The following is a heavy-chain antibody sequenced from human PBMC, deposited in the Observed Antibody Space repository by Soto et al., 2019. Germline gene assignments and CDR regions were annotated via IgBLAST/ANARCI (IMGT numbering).Heavy chain of an antibody. J-gene: IGHJ2*01. V-gene: IGHV3-13*01. Sequence: EVQLVESGGGLVQPGGSLRLSCAASGFTFSSYDMHWVRQATGKGLEWVSAIGTAGDTYYPGSVKGRFTISRENAKTSLYLQMNSLRAGDTAVYYCARIRSLGYCSGGSCYRYWYFDLWGRGTLVTVSS. D-gene: IGHD2-15*01. CDR3: ARIRSLGYCSGGSCYRYWYFDL. CDR2: IGTAGDT. CDR1: GFTFSSYD.